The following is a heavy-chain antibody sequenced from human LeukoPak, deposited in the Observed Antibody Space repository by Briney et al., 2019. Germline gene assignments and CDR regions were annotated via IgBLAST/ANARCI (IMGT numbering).Heavy chain of an antibody. CDR2: IWYDGSNK. V-gene: IGHV3-33*01. CDR1: GFTFGSYD. Sequence: GGSLRLSCAASGFTFGSYDMHWVRQAPGKGLEWVAVIWYDGSNKYYADSVKGRFTISRDISKNTLYLQMNSLRAEDTAVYYCARHKDWTFDYWGQGTRVTVSS. CDR3: ARHKDWTFDY. J-gene: IGHJ4*02. D-gene: IGHD3/OR15-3a*01.